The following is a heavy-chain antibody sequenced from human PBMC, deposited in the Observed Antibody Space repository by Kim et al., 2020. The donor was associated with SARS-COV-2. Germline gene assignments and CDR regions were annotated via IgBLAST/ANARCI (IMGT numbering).Heavy chain of an antibody. D-gene: IGHD2-15*01. Sequence: GGSLRLSCEASGFTFSYHTMTWVRLAPGKGLEWVSYISSESSTKYYADSVNGRFTISRDNAQNTLFLQMNDLRAEDTALYFCARSQQAVGYYYFGLDVWGQGTTVTVSS. V-gene: IGHV3-48*04. J-gene: IGHJ6*02. CDR3: ARSQQAVGYYYFGLDV. CDR2: ISSESSTK. CDR1: GFTFSYHT.